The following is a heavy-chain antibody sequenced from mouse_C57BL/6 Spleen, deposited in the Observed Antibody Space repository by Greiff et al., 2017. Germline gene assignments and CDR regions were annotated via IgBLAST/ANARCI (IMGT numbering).Heavy chain of an antibody. Sequence: VQGVESGGGLVKPGGSLKLSCAASGFTFSDYGMHWVRQAPEKGLEWVAYISSGSSTIYYADTVKGRFTISRDNAKNTLFLQMTSLRSEDTAMYYCARPSYDGYPAWFAYWGQGTLVTVSA. J-gene: IGHJ3*01. D-gene: IGHD2-3*01. CDR1: GFTFSDYG. V-gene: IGHV5-17*01. CDR3: ARPSYDGYPAWFAY. CDR2: ISSGSSTI.